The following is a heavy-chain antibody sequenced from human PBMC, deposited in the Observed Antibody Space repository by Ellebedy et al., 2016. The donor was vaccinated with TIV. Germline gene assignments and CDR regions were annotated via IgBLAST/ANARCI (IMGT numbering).Heavy chain of an antibody. J-gene: IGHJ6*02. V-gene: IGHV3-23*01. D-gene: IGHD1-14*01. CDR2: ITGAGDTT. CDR3: AKGPLEPPPYYYYGLDV. Sequence: GESLKISCAASGLTFSSHAMSWVRQAPGKGLEWVSVITGAGDTTFYANSVKGRFIISRDNSKNTLYLQMNGLRADDTAAYYCAKGPLEPPPYYYYGLDVWGQGTTVTVSS. CDR1: GLTFSSHA.